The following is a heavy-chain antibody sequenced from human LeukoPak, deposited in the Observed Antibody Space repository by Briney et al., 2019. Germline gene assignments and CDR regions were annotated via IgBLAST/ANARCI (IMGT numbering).Heavy chain of an antibody. J-gene: IGHJ6*03. V-gene: IGHV3-21*01. Sequence: GSLRLSCAASGFTLTTYSMNWFRQAPGKGLEWVSSISSSSSYIYHADSLKGRFTISRDNAKNSLYLQMNSLRAEDTAVYYCARTERPARYEAILSHMDVWGKGTTVTVSS. CDR3: ARTERPARYEAILSHMDV. CDR1: GFTLTTYS. CDR2: ISSSSSYI. D-gene: IGHD2-15*01.